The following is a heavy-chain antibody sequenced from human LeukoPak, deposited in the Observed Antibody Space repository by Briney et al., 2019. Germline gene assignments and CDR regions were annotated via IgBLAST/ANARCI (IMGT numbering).Heavy chain of an antibody. D-gene: IGHD3-9*01. CDR3: AKGYDILTGYYDY. CDR1: GFTFSSYA. V-gene: IGHV3-23*01. CDR2: ISGSGGST. Sequence: PGGSLRLSCAASGFTFSSYAMSWVRQAPGKGREWVSAISGSGGSTYYADSVKGRFTISRDNSKNTLYLQMNSLRAEDTAVYYCAKGYDILTGYYDYWGQGTLVTVSS. J-gene: IGHJ4*02.